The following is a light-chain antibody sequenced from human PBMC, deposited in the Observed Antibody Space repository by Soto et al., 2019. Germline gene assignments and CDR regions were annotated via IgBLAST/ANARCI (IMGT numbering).Light chain of an antibody. V-gene: IGKV3-20*01. CDR3: QQYGSSLLT. CDR1: QSVSSSY. Sequence: EIVLTQSPCTLSLSPGERATLSCRASQSVSSSYLAWYQQKPGQAPRLLIYGASSRATGIPDRFSGSGSGTDFTLTMSRLELEDFAVYYCQQYGSSLLTXGGGTKVDIK. J-gene: IGKJ4*01. CDR2: GAS.